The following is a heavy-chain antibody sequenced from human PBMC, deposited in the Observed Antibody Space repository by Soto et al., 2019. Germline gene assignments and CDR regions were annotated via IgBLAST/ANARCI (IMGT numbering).Heavy chain of an antibody. J-gene: IGHJ6*02. Sequence: SVKVSCKSSGGTFSSHSINWVRQAPGQGLEWMGGIIPIFGPANFAKKFQGRVTITADESTTTAYMELSSLTSEDTAVYYCATGSFTSTGGRIGYHYNAMDVWGQGTTVTVS. CDR3: ATGSFTSTGGRIGYHYNAMDV. D-gene: IGHD1-1*01. CDR1: GGTFSSHS. V-gene: IGHV1-69*13. CDR2: IIPIFGPA.